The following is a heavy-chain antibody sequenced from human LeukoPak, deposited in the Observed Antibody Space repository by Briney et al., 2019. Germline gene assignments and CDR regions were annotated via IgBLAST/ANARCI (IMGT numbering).Heavy chain of an antibody. V-gene: IGHV4-59*08. Sequence: SETLSLTCNVSGGSISSYQWSWIRQPPGKGLEWIGYIYYSGSTNYNPSLKSRVTISVDTSKNQFSLNLSSVTAADTAVYYCARYQGGTYYYDAFDIWGQGTMVTVSS. CDR2: IYYSGST. D-gene: IGHD1-26*01. CDR3: ARYQGGTYYYDAFDI. CDR1: GGSISSYQ. J-gene: IGHJ3*02.